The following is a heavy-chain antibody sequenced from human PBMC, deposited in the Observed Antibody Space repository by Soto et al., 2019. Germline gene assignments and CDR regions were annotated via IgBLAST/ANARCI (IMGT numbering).Heavy chain of an antibody. Sequence: GASVKVSCKASGYTFTSYGIIWVRQATGQGLEWMGRIIPIIGIINYAQKFQGRVTISADKFTGTAYMELTGLRSDDTAVYYCAGDPDSHYNDSHASSYPWGQGTLVTVSS. J-gene: IGHJ5*02. V-gene: IGHV1-69*04. D-gene: IGHD4-4*01. CDR1: GYTFTSYG. CDR2: IIPIIGII. CDR3: AGDPDSHYNDSHASSYP.